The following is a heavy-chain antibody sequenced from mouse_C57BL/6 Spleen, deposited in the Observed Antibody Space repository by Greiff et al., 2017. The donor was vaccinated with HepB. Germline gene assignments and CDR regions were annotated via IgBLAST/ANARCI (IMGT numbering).Heavy chain of an antibody. J-gene: IGHJ2*01. CDR1: GYTFTDYY. V-gene: IGHV1-26*01. CDR3: ARGDYYGSSYCYFDY. CDR2: INPNNGGT. D-gene: IGHD1-1*01. Sequence: EVQLQQSGPELVKPGASVKISCKASGYTFTDYYMNWVKQSHGKSLEWIGDINPNNGGTSYNQKFKGKATLTVDKSSSTAYMELRSLTSEDSAVYYCARGDYYGSSYCYFDYWGQGTTLTVSS.